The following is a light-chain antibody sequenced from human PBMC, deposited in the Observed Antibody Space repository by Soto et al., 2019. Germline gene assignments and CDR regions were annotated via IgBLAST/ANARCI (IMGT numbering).Light chain of an antibody. CDR1: QGIRND. CDR2: AAS. V-gene: IGKV1-6*01. CDR3: LQDYNYPWT. Sequence: AIQMTQSPSSLSASVGDRVTITCRASQGIRNDLGWYQQKPGKAPKLLIYAASSLQSGVPSRFSGSGSGTDFTLTIISLQPQDFATYYCLQDYNYPWTFGQGTKVEIK. J-gene: IGKJ1*01.